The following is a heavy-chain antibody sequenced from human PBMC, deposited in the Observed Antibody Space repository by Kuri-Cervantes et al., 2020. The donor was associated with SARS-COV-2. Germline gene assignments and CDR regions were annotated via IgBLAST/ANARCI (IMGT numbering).Heavy chain of an antibody. CDR2: IYYSGST. CDR3: ARAHRGFDY. J-gene: IGHJ4*02. V-gene: IGHV4-39*07. CDR1: GGSISSSSYY. Sequence: SETLSLTCTVSGGSISSSSYYWGWIRQPPGKGLEWIGSIYYSGSTYYNPSLKSRVTISVDTSKNQFSLKLSSVTAADTAVYYCARAHRGFDYWGQGTLVTVSS.